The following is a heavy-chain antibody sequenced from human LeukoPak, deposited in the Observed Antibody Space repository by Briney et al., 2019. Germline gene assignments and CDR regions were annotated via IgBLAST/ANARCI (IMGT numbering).Heavy chain of an antibody. V-gene: IGHV1-2*02. J-gene: IGHJ4*02. CDR2: ITPNSGAI. CDR1: GYTFTGYF. D-gene: IGHD6-19*01. CDR3: ARESVAGMRAFDY. Sequence: ASVKVSCKASGYTFTGYFIHWVRQAPGQGLEWMGWITPNSGAINYALKFQGRVTMTRDTSISTAYMELSRLRSDDTAVYFCARESVAGMRAFDYWGQGTLVTVSS.